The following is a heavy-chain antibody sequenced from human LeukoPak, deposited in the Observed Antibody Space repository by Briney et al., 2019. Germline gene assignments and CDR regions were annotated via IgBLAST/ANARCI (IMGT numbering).Heavy chain of an antibody. CDR3: AKDRAQQLVLDF. Sequence: WGSLRLSCAASGFTFSSYAMSWVRQAPGKGLEWVSAIIGSGSSTYYADSVKGRFTISRDNSKNTLFLQMNSLRAEDTAVYYCAKDRAQQLVLDFWGQGTLVTVSS. J-gene: IGHJ4*02. V-gene: IGHV3-23*01. D-gene: IGHD6-13*01. CDR1: GFTFSSYA. CDR2: IIGSGSST.